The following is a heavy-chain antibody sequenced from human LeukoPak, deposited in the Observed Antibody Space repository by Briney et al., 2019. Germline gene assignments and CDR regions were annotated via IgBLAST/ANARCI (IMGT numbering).Heavy chain of an antibody. D-gene: IGHD2-15*01. V-gene: IGHV3-7*03. CDR1: GFTFNSYW. J-gene: IGHJ1*01. Sequence: PGGSLRLSCAASGFTFNSYWMSWVRQAPGKGLEWVANIKQDGNEKYYVDSVKGRFTISRDNAKNSLYLQMNSLRAEDTAVYYCTTDLAYCSGGSCYALEYFQHWGQGTLVTVSS. CDR3: TTDLAYCSGGSCYALEYFQH. CDR2: IKQDGNEK.